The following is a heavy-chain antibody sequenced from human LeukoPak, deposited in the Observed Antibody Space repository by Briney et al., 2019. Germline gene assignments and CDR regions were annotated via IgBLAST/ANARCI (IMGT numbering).Heavy chain of an antibody. V-gene: IGHV1-2*02. D-gene: IGHD2-2*01. CDR2: INPNSGGT. CDR3: ARVGSYCSSTSCYEGYFDY. Sequence: ASVKVSCKASGYTFTGYYMHWVRQAPGQGLEWMGWINPNSGGTNYAQKFQGRVTMTRDTSISTAYMELSRLRSDDTAVYYCARVGSYCSSTSCYEGYFDYWGQGTLVTVSS. CDR1: GYTFTGYY. J-gene: IGHJ4*02.